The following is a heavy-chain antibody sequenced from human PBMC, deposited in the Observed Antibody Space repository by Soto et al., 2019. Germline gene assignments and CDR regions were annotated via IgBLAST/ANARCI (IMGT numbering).Heavy chain of an antibody. J-gene: IGHJ3*02. V-gene: IGHV3-15*01. CDR3: TTVPYEGFSFDI. D-gene: IGHD3-22*01. CDR1: GFTFSNAW. Sequence: EVQLVESGGGLVKPGGSLRLSCAASGFTFSNAWMSWVRQAPGKGLEWVGRTKSKTDGGTTDYGAPVKGRFTISRDDAKNTRYLQVNSLKTEDTAVYYCTTVPYEGFSFDIWGQGTMVTVSS. CDR2: TKSKTDGGTT.